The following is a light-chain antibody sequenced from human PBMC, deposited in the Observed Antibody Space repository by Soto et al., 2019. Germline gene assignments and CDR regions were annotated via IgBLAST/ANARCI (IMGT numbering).Light chain of an antibody. J-gene: IGKJ1*01. V-gene: IGKV3-15*01. Sequence: EIVMTQSPGTLSVSPGERVTLSCRASQSVNDNLAWYQQKPGQAPRLLIYDASTRAAGIPASFSGSGSGTEFTLTISSLQTDDFASYYCQQYDSYSWTFGQGTKVDI. CDR1: QSVNDN. CDR3: QQYDSYSWT. CDR2: DAS.